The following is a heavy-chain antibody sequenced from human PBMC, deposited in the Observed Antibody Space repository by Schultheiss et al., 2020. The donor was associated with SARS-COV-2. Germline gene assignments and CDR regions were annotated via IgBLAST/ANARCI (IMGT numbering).Heavy chain of an antibody. Sequence: GGSLRLSCAASGFTFSSYAMSWVRQAPGKGLEWVAVISYDGSNKYYADSVKGRFTISRDNSKNTLYLQMNSLRAEDTAVYYCARDLRQLDFDYWGQGTLVTVSS. CDR1: GFTFSSYA. J-gene: IGHJ4*02. CDR3: ARDLRQLDFDY. D-gene: IGHD6-13*01. CDR2: ISYDGSNK. V-gene: IGHV3-30*07.